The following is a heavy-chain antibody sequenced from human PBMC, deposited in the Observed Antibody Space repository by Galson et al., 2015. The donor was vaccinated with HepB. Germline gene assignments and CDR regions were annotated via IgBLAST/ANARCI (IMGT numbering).Heavy chain of an antibody. D-gene: IGHD6-19*01. CDR3: ATKAGYSSGWYWG. V-gene: IGHV1-24*01. J-gene: IGHJ4*02. CDR2: FDPEDGET. CDR1: GSTLTELS. Sequence: SVKVSCKVSGSTLTELSMHWVRQAPGKGLEWMGGFDPEDGETIYAQKFQGRVTMTEDTSTDTAYMELSSLRSEGTAVYYCATKAGYSSGWYWGWGQGTLVTVSS.